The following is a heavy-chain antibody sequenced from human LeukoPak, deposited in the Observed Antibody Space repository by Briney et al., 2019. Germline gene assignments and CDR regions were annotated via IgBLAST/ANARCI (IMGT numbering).Heavy chain of an antibody. Sequence: SETLSLTCTVSGGSISSYYWSWIRQPPGKGLEWIGYIYYSGSTNYNPSLKSRVTMSVDTSKNQFSLKLSSVTAAATAVYYCARDKDYFDSGGAFDIWGQGTMVTVSS. CDR2: IYYSGST. D-gene: IGHD3-22*01. CDR1: GGSISSYY. CDR3: ARDKDYFDSGGAFDI. V-gene: IGHV4-59*01. J-gene: IGHJ3*02.